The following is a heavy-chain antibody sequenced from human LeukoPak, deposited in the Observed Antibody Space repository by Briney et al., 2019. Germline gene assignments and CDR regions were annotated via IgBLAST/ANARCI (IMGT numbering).Heavy chain of an antibody. J-gene: IGHJ4*02. V-gene: IGHV4-34*01. Sequence: KPSETLSLTCAVYGGSFSGYYWSWIRQPPGKGLEWIGEINHSGSTNYNPSLKSRVTISVDTSKNQFSLNLSSVTAADTAVYYCARDITSAGALYFDYWGQGTLVTVSS. CDR2: INHSGST. CDR1: GGSFSGYY. D-gene: IGHD1-26*01. CDR3: ARDITSAGALYFDY.